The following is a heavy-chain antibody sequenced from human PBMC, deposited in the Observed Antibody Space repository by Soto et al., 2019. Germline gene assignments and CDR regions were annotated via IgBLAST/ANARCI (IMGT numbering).Heavy chain of an antibody. CDR1: GVPLTSVW. V-gene: IGHV3-15*07. Sequence: GGSLRLSCAVSGVPLTSVWMNWVRQAPGKGPEWVGRVKSQTDGGTTDYAAPVKGRFTISRDDSENTLYLQMNSLKTEDTAVYYCSHGYYQYFDSWGQGTLVTVPQ. D-gene: IGHD5-18*01. CDR2: VKSQTDGGTT. CDR3: SHGYYQYFDS. J-gene: IGHJ4*02.